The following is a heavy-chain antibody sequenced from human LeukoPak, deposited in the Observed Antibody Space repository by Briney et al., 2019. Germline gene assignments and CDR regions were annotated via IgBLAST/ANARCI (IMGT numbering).Heavy chain of an antibody. CDR1: GGSISSSSYY. CDR2: IYYSGST. V-gene: IGHV4-39*01. J-gene: IGHJ4*02. Sequence: SETLSLTCTVSGGSISSSSYYWGWIRQPPGKGLEWIGSIYYSGSTYYNPSLKSRVTISVDTSKNQFSLKLSSVTAADTAVYYCARQSGRAAAGTGFDYWGQGTLATVSS. D-gene: IGHD6-13*01. CDR3: ARQSGRAAAGTGFDY.